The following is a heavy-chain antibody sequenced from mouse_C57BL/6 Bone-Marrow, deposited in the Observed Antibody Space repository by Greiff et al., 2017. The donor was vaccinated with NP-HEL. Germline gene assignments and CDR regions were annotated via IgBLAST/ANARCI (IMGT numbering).Heavy chain of an antibody. CDR1: GYTFTSYW. Sequence: QVQLQQPGAELVRPGSSVKLSCKASGYTFTSYWMHWVKQRPIQGLEWIGNIDPSDSETHYNQKFKDKATLTVDKSSSTAYMQLSSLTSEDSAVYYCARGVYYGSSALWAMDYWGQGTSVTVSS. CDR2: IDPSDSET. J-gene: IGHJ4*01. D-gene: IGHD1-1*01. CDR3: ARGVYYGSSALWAMDY. V-gene: IGHV1-52*01.